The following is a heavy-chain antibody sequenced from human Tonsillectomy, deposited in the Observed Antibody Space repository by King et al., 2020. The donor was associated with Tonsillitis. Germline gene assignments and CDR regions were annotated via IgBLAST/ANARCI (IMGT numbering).Heavy chain of an antibody. D-gene: IGHD6-19*01. CDR1: GYTFTTYG. J-gene: IGHJ3*02. CDR2: ISTYNGNS. V-gene: IGHV1-18*01. CDR3: ARGPLIDSSAWYGHGFDI. Sequence: QLVQSGPEVKKPGASVRVSCKASGYTFTTYGVTWVRQAPGQGLEWMGWISTYNGNSNYAHKVQGRVTMTTDTSTNTAYMELRSLTSDDTAVYYCARGPLIDSSAWYGHGFDIWGQGTMVSVSS.